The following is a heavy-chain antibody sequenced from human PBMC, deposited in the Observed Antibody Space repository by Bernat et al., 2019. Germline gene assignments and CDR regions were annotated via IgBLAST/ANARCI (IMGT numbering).Heavy chain of an antibody. Sequence: EVQLVESGGGLVQPGGSLRLSCAASGFTFSSYWMSWVRQAPGKGLEWVANIKQDGSEKYYVDSVKGRFTISRDNAKNSLYLQMNSLRAEDTAVYYCARELPATSAVAGAGMDVWGQGTTVTVSS. CDR2: IKQDGSEK. V-gene: IGHV3-7*01. J-gene: IGHJ6*02. CDR3: ARELPATSAVAGAGMDV. CDR1: GFTFSSYW. D-gene: IGHD6-19*01.